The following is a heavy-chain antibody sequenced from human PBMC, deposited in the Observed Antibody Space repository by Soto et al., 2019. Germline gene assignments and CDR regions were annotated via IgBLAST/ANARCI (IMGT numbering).Heavy chain of an antibody. CDR3: ARVLRGNYGFYFDY. J-gene: IGHJ4*02. CDR2: ISSNGGST. CDR1: GFTFSDYP. Sequence: GGSLRLSCAASGFTFSDYPMHWVRQAPGKGLEYVSAISSNGGSTYYANSVKGRFTISRDNSKNTLCLQMGSLRAEDMAVYYCARVLRGNYGFYFDYWGQGTLVTVS. V-gene: IGHV3-64*01. D-gene: IGHD1-7*01.